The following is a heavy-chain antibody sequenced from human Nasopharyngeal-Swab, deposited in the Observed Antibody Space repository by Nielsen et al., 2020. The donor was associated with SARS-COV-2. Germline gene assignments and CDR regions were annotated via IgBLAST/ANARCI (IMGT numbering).Heavy chain of an antibody. CDR1: GYTFGGYY. J-gene: IGHJ4*02. V-gene: IGHV1-2*02. CDR2: INPDSGDA. D-gene: IGHD2-15*01. Sequence: ASVKVSCKASGYTFGGYYMHWVRQAPGQGLEWMGWINPDSGDARYAQKFQGRVTMTRDTSISTAYMELSRLRSDDTAVYYCAPEYCGGGTCYSVFHYWGQGTLVTVSS. CDR3: APEYCGGGTCYSVFHY.